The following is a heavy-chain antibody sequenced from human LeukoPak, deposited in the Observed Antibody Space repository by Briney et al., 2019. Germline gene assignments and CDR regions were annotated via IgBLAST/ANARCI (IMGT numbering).Heavy chain of an antibody. Sequence: PGRSLRLSCAASRFIFSNYVMHWVRQAPGKGLEWVAVIAHDGSQTYYSDSVKGRFTISRDNSKNTLYLQLNSLRAEDTAVYYCARDSTYYYDSGSSGPHYFDNWGQGTLVTVSS. J-gene: IGHJ4*02. CDR1: RFIFSNYV. D-gene: IGHD3-10*01. V-gene: IGHV3-30*04. CDR2: IAHDGSQT. CDR3: ARDSTYYYDSGSSGPHYFDN.